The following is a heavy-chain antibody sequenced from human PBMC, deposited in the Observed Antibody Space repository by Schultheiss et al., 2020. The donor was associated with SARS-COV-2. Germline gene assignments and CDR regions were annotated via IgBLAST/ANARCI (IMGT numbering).Heavy chain of an antibody. J-gene: IGHJ4*02. CDR3: ARGSRYDSSGYFRDYFDY. CDR1: GFTFSIYE. V-gene: IGHV3-48*03. Sequence: GGSLRLSCAASGFTFSIYEMNWVRQAPGKGLEWVSYISSSGTTKYYADSVKGRFTISRDNSKNTLYLQMNSLRAEDTAVYYCARGSRYDSSGYFRDYFDYWGQGTLVTVSS. CDR2: ISSSGTTK. D-gene: IGHD3-22*01.